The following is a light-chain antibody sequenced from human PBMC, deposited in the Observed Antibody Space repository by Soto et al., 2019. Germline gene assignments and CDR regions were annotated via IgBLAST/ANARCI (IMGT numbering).Light chain of an antibody. CDR1: QSVLYSSSNKNY. J-gene: IGKJ1*01. Sequence: DIAMTQSPDSLAVSLGERATINCRSSQSVLYSSSNKNYLAWYQQKPGQPPKLLIYWASTRESGVPDRFSGSGSGTDFTLTISSLQAEDVAVYYCQQYCSSPWTFGQGTKVEIK. CDR3: QQYCSSPWT. CDR2: WAS. V-gene: IGKV4-1*01.